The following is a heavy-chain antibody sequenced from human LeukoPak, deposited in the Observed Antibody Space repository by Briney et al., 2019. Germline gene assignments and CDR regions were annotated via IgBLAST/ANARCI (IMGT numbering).Heavy chain of an antibody. J-gene: IGHJ4*02. V-gene: IGHV3-23*01. CDR3: ARTPYCSSASCYTRYYFDL. CDR1: GFTFSTYA. CDR2: LFGSGGSR. D-gene: IGHD2-2*02. Sequence: GGSLRLSCAASGFTFSTYAMSWVRQAPWKGLEWVSTLFGSGGSRYYADSVKGRFSISGDTSKNTLYLQMNSLRAEDTAVYHCARTPYCSSASCYTRYYFDLWGQGTLVSVSS.